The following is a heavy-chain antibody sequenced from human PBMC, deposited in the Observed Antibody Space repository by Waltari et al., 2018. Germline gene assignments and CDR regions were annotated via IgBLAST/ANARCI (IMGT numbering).Heavy chain of an antibody. CDR2: IKQDGSEK. D-gene: IGHD2-21*02. V-gene: IGHV3-7*04. Sequence: EVQLVESGGGLVQPGGSMRLSCSGSGFTFPNHGMSWVRQAPGKGPEWVASIKQDGSEKYYVDSMKGRFTISRDNAKNSLSLQMDSLRAEDTAVYFCARGVTTVEYWGQGTLVTVSS. CDR3: ARGVTTVEY. J-gene: IGHJ4*02. CDR1: GFTFPNHG.